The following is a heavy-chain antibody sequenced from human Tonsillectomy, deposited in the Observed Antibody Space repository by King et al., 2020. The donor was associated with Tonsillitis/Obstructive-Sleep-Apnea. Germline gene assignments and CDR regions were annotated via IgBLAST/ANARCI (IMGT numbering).Heavy chain of an antibody. CDR2: IIPILGIA. CDR3: AILDYCGNPYYFDY. V-gene: IGHV1-69*10. Sequence: VQLVESGAEVKKPGSSVTVSCKASGGTFSSYAINWVRQAPGQGLEWMGGIIPILGIANYAQKFQGRVTMTADKSTSTDYMEMSSLRAEDTAVYYCAILDYCGNPYYFDYWGQGTLVTVSS. J-gene: IGHJ4*02. D-gene: IGHD4-23*01. CDR1: GGTFSSYA.